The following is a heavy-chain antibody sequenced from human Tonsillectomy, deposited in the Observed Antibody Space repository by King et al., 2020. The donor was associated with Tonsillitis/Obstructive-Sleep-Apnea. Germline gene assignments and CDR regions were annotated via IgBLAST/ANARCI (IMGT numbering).Heavy chain of an antibody. CDR3: GRGNYGDWLDC. Sequence: VQLVESGGGLVKPGGSLRLSCAASGFTFTDFYMSWIRQAPGKGLEWVSWIISSRIYTNYADSVKGRFTISRDNAKNSLYLQMNSRRAEDTAVYYCGRGNYGDWLDCWGQGTLVTVSS. V-gene: IGHV3-11*05. CDR2: IISSRIYT. D-gene: IGHD4-17*01. J-gene: IGHJ4*02. CDR1: GFTFTDFY.